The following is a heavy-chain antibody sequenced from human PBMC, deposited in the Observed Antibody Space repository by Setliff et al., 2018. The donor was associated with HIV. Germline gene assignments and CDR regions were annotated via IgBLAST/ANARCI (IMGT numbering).Heavy chain of an antibody. CDR1: GFTFSNSW. Sequence: GGSLRLSCAASGFTFSNSWMTWVRQAPGKGLEWVANIKKDGSDKFYMDSVKGRFTISRDNAKRSLYLQMNSLRPEDTAVYYCAKVPPDRSGYSIFDYWGQGSLVTVSS. J-gene: IGHJ4*02. D-gene: IGHD3-22*01. CDR2: IKKDGSDK. V-gene: IGHV3-7*03. CDR3: AKVPPDRSGYSIFDY.